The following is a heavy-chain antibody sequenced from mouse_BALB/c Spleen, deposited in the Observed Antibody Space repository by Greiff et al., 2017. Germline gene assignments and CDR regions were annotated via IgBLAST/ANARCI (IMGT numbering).Heavy chain of an antibody. D-gene: IGHD1-1*01. CDR3: ARGGNYYGSSYGAMDY. CDR2: ISSGSSTI. Sequence: EVQVVESGGGLVQPGGSRKLSCAASGFTFSSFGMHWVRQAPEKGLEWVAYISSGSSTIYYADTVKGRFTISRDNPKNTLFLQMTSLRSEETAMYYCARGGNYYGSSYGAMDYWGQGTSVTVSS. V-gene: IGHV5-17*02. J-gene: IGHJ4*01. CDR1: GFTFSSFG.